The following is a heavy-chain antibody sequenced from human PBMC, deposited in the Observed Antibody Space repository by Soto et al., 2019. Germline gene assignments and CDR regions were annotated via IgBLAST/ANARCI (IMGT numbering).Heavy chain of an antibody. Sequence: VPLQESGPRLVKPSETLSLTCSVSGSSISPYYWTWLRQAPGKGLEWIGYLFYRGTATYNPALKSRVTISLDTSKKQVSLRLSSVTAADTAVYYCAREKDRILGGYAFGYWGPGTMVTVSS. CDR2: LFYRGTA. V-gene: IGHV4-59*01. CDR3: AREKDRILGGYAFGY. J-gene: IGHJ3*01. CDR1: GSSISPYY. D-gene: IGHD1-26*01.